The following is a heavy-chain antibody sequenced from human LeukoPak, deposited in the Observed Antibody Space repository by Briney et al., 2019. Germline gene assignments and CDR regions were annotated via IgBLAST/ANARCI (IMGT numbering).Heavy chain of an antibody. V-gene: IGHV4-59*01. Sequence: SETLSLTCTVSGGSISSYYWSWIRQPPGKGLEWIGYIYYSGSTNYNPSLKSRVTISVDTSKNQFSLKLSSVTAADTAVYYCARAKSQYYYDSSGYYYFDYWGQGTLVTVSS. CDR3: ARAKSQYYYDSSGYYYFDY. CDR1: GGSISSYY. J-gene: IGHJ4*02. D-gene: IGHD3-22*01. CDR2: IYYSGST.